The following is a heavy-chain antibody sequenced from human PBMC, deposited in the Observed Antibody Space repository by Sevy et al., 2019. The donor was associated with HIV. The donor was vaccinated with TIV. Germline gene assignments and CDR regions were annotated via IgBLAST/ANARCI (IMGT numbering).Heavy chain of an antibody. CDR3: AKDSPWVGATSRSFEY. J-gene: IGHJ4*02. V-gene: IGHV1-18*01. CDR1: GYTFTNYG. D-gene: IGHD1-26*01. CDR2: ISGYNGDT. Sequence: ASVKVSCKASGYTFTNYGVSWVRQAPGQGLEWMGWISGYNGDTNYAQKVQGRLTLTTDTSTSTAYMELRSLRSDDTALYYCAKDSPWVGATSRSFEYWGQGILVTVSS.